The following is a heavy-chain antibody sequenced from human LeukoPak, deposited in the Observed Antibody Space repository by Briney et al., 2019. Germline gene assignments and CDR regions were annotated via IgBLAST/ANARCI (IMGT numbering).Heavy chain of an antibody. CDR2: IYSSGST. Sequence: SQTLSLTCTVSNDSINSGTSFWSWIRQPAGKGLEWIGRIYSSGSTNYNPSLKSRVTISVDTSKNQFSLKLGSVTAADTAVYYCARLRHGSGRFDYWGQGTLVTVSS. D-gene: IGHD3-10*01. V-gene: IGHV4-61*02. CDR1: NDSINSGTSF. J-gene: IGHJ4*02. CDR3: ARLRHGSGRFDY.